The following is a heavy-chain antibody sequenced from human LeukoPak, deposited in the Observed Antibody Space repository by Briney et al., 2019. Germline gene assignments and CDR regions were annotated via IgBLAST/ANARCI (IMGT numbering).Heavy chain of an antibody. CDR2: ISAYNGNT. D-gene: IGHD3-3*01. CDR3: ARDTKSGYSNFDY. CDR1: GYTFTRYG. J-gene: IGHJ4*02. V-gene: IGHV1-18*01. Sequence: SSVKVSCKASGYTFTRYGISWLRQAPGQGLEWMGWISAYNGNTNYAQKLQGRVTMTTDTSTSTAYMELRSLRSDDTAVYYCARDTKSGYSNFDYWGQGTLVTVSS.